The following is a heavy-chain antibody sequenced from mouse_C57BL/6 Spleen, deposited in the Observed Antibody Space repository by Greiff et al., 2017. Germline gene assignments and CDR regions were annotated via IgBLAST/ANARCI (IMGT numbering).Heavy chain of an antibody. CDR1: GYAFSSYW. CDR2: IYPGDGDT. D-gene: IGHD4-1*01. V-gene: IGHV1-80*01. CDR3: ARGAANHYYAMDY. Sequence: QVQLQQSGAELVKPGASVKISCKASGYAFSSYWMNWVKQRPGKGLEWIGQIYPGDGDTNYNGKFKGKATLTADKSSSTAYMQLSSLTSEDSAVYFCARGAANHYYAMDYWGQGTSVTVSS. J-gene: IGHJ4*01.